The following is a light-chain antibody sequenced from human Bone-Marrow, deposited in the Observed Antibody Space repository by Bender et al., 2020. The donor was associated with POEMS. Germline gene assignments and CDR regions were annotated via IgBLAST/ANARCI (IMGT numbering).Light chain of an antibody. CDR1: NIGSES. CDR2: QDT. Sequence: SYVLTQPPSVSVAPGQTARITCGGDNIGSESVHWYQQRPGQAPVLVIYQDTKRPSGIPERFSGSNSGNTATLTISETQAVDEADYYCQAWDSSIVILGGGTKLTVL. CDR3: QAWDSSIVI. J-gene: IGLJ2*01. V-gene: IGLV3-21*01.